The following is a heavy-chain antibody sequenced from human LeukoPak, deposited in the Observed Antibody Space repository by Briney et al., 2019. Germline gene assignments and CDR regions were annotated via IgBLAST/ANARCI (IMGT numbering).Heavy chain of an antibody. Sequence: GGSLRLSCVASGFTFSDSAMHWVRQASGKGLEWVGRIRNKGNNYATAFAASVKGRFTISRDDSKNTAYLQMNSLKTEDTAVYYCSREVDGDGYNSDWGQGTLVTVSS. V-gene: IGHV3-73*01. CDR3: SREVDGDGYNSD. D-gene: IGHD5-24*01. CDR2: IRNKGNNYAT. J-gene: IGHJ4*02. CDR1: GFTFSDSA.